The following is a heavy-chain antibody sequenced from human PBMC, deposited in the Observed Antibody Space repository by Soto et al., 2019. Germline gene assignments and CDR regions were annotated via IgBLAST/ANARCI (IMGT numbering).Heavy chain of an antibody. CDR3: ARHVKATGELDY. CDR2: IYYTGNT. V-gene: IGHV4-31*03. CDR1: GGSISSGGTGSY. D-gene: IGHD2-21*01. Sequence: PSETLSLTCTVSGGSISSGGTGSYWTWIRQLPGKGLEWIGYIYYTGNTYYNPSLKSRPTISIDTSENQFSLKLTSVTAADTAVYFCARHVKATGELDYWGQGTLVTVS. J-gene: IGHJ4*02.